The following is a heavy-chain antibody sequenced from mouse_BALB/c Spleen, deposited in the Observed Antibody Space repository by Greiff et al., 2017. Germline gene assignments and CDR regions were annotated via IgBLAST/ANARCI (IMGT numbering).Heavy chain of an antibody. V-gene: IGHV3-2*02. CDR2: ISYSGST. CDR1: GYSITSDYA. D-gene: IGHD2-10*02. CDR3: ASPYGNLFAY. Sequence: VQLQQSGPGLVKPSQSLSLTCTVTGYSITSDYAWNWIRQFPGNKLEWMGYISYSGSTSYNPSLKSRISITRDTSKNQFFLQLNSVTTEDTATYYCASPYGNLFAYWGQGTLVTVSA. J-gene: IGHJ3*01.